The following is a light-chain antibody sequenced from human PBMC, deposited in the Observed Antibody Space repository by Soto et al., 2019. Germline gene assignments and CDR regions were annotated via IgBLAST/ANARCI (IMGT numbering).Light chain of an antibody. V-gene: IGLV2-14*01. J-gene: IGLJ2*01. CDR3: SSYTSSSTLV. Sequence: QSALTQPASVSGSPGQSITISCTGTSSDVGGYNYVSWYQQHPGKPPKLMIYEVSNRPSGVSNRFSGSKSGNTASLTISGLQAEDEADYYCSSYTSSSTLVFGGGTKVTVL. CDR2: EVS. CDR1: SSDVGGYNY.